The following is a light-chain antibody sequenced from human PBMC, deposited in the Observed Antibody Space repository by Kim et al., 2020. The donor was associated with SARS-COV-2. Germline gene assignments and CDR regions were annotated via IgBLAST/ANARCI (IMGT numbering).Light chain of an antibody. CDR2: LEGSGTY. CDR3: ETWDSNTRV. J-gene: IGLJ3*02. Sequence: SAVKLTCTLSSGHSSNSIGWHQQQPGKAPWYLMKLEGSGTYNKGSGVPDRFSGSSSGADRYLTISNLQSEDEADYYCETWDSNTRVFGGGTKLTVL. CDR1: SGHSSNS. V-gene: IGLV4-60*03.